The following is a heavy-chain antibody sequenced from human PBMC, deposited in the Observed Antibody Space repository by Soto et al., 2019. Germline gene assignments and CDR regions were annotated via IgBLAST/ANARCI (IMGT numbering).Heavy chain of an antibody. V-gene: IGHV4-34*01. Sequence: PSETLSLTCDVYGGSFSDYIWTWIRQAPGKGLQWIGQINHSGSANYNPSLKSRVTISVDTSKNQFFLKLSSVTAADTAVYYCARHHYGYNWFDPWGQGTLVTVSS. J-gene: IGHJ5*02. CDR3: ARHHYGYNWFDP. CDR1: GGSFSDYI. CDR2: INHSGSA. D-gene: IGHD3-16*01.